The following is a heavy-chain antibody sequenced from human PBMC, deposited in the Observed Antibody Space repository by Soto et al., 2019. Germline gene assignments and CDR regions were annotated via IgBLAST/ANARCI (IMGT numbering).Heavy chain of an antibody. J-gene: IGHJ3*02. Sequence: EVQLLESGGGLVQPGGSLRLSCAASGFTFSSYAMSWVRQAPGKGLEWVSSISGSDGGTYYADSVKGRFTISRDNSKNTLYLQMNSLRAEDTAVYYCARALDYDILTGYLEDAFDIWGQGTMVTVSS. CDR1: GFTFSSYA. V-gene: IGHV3-23*01. CDR2: ISGSDGGT. CDR3: ARALDYDILTGYLEDAFDI. D-gene: IGHD3-9*01.